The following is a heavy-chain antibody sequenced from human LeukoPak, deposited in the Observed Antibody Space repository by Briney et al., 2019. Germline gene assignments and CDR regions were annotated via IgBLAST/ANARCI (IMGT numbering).Heavy chain of an antibody. J-gene: IGHJ4*02. Sequence: ASVKVSCKASGYTFTGYYMHWVRQAPGQGLEWMGWINPNSGGTNYAQKFQGRVTMTRDTSISTAYMELSRLRSDDTAVYYCARVLKGRAPFDYWGQRTLVTVSS. V-gene: IGHV1-2*02. CDR1: GYTFTGYY. CDR2: INPNSGGT. CDR3: ARVLKGRAPFDY.